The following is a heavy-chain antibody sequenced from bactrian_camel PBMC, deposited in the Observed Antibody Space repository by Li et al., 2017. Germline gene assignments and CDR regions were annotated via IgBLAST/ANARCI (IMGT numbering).Heavy chain of an antibody. CDR1: GFTFSKDY. D-gene: IGHD5*01. CDR2: IYSGGGNI. V-gene: IGHV3-2*01. Sequence: QVQLVESGGGLVQPGESLRLACTASGFTFSKDYASWVRQTPGKGLEWVSSIYSGGGNIYYADSVKGRFTISGDNAKNTMYLQMNSLKYEDTALYYCATGGEVGTGYWGQGTQVTVS. CDR3: ATGGEVGTGY. J-gene: IGHJ4*01.